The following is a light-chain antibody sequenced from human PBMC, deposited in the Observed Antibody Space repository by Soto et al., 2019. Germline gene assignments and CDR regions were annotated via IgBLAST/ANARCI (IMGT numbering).Light chain of an antibody. J-gene: IGKJ3*01. CDR3: LKYNSAPFT. CDR2: AAS. V-gene: IGKV1-27*01. CDR1: QGISYY. Sequence: DIQMTQSPSYVSASGGDSVTITCRASQGISYYLAWYQQKPGKVPKLLIYAASTLQSGVPSRFSGSGSGTDFTLTISSLQPEDVATYYCLKYNSAPFTFGPGTKVDIK.